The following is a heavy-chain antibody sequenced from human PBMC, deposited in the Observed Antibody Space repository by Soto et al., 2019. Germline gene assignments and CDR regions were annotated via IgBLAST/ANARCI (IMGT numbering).Heavy chain of an antibody. D-gene: IGHD4-17*01. J-gene: IGHJ3*02. CDR3: GKDPNGDYIGAFDI. CDR1: GFTFSSYA. Sequence: PGGSLRLSCAASGFTFSSYAMSWVRQAPGKRLEKVSGIGSGGGTTHLADSVKGRFTISRDNSKNTLYLQMNSLRAEDTAVYYCGKDPNGDYIGAFDIWGQGTMVTVSS. V-gene: IGHV3-23*01. CDR2: IGSGGGTT.